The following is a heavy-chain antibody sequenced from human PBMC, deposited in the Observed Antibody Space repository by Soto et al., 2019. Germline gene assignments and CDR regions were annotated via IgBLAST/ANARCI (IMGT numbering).Heavy chain of an antibody. D-gene: IGHD3-16*01. V-gene: IGHV4-30-4*01. CDR1: GGSISSGDYY. CDR3: ARVGASYWFDP. J-gene: IGHJ5*02. CDR2: IYYSGST. Sequence: SETLSLTCTVSGGSISSGDYYWSWIRQPPGKGLEWIGYIYYSGSTYYNPSLKNRVTISVDTSKNQFSLKLSSVTAADTAVYYCARVGASYWFDPWGQGTLVTVSS.